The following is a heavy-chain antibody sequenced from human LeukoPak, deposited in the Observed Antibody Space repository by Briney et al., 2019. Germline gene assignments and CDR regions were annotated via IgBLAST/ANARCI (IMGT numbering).Heavy chain of an antibody. CDR1: GFTFSSYS. V-gene: IGHV3-48*01. J-gene: IGHJ4*02. Sequence: PGGSLRLSCAASGFTFSSYSMNWVRQAPGKGLEWVSYISSSSSTIYYADSVKGRFTISRDNAKNSLYLQMNSLRAEDTAVYYCARVPFFGSGGYDYWGQGTLVTVSS. D-gene: IGHD2-15*01. CDR3: ARVPFFGSGGYDY. CDR2: ISSSSSTI.